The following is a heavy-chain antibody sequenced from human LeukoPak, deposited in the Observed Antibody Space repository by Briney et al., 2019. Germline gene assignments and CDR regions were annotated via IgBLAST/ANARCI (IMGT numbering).Heavy chain of an antibody. Sequence: SETLSLTCSVSGGSISNYYWSWIRQPPGRGLEWIGYIYYSGSTTYNPSLKSRVSISVDTSKNQLSLKLSSVTAADTGVYYCARAAYSSGWYLDRWGQGTLVTVSS. D-gene: IGHD6-19*01. J-gene: IGHJ5*02. CDR3: ARAAYSSGWYLDR. CDR1: GGSISNYY. CDR2: IYYSGST. V-gene: IGHV4-59*01.